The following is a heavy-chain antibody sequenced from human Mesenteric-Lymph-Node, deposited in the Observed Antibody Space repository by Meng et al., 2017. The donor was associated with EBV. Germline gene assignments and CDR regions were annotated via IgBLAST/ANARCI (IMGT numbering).Heavy chain of an antibody. J-gene: IGHJ4*02. CDR3: AGHDFGDYAFDY. CDR1: GASISSGVYY. Sequence: SGPRLVKPPQPLSLTCAGSGASISSGVYYWSWIRQPPGKGLEWMGYIYYRGSTYYNPSLKSRVTISVDTSKNLLSLKVNSVTAADTAVYYCAGHDFGDYAFDYWGQGTLVTVSS. V-gene: IGHV4-30-4*01. CDR2: IYYRGST. D-gene: IGHD4-17*01.